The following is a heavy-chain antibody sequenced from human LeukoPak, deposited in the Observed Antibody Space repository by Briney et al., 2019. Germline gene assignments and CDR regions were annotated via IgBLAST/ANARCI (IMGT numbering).Heavy chain of an antibody. Sequence: GRSLRLSCTASGFTFDDYAMHWVRQAPGKGLEWVSGISWNSGSIGYADSVKGRFTISRDNAKNSLYLQMNSLRAEDTALYYCAKVGQHYYDSSATNWGQGTLVTVSS. CDR1: GFTFDDYA. J-gene: IGHJ4*02. CDR2: ISWNSGSI. V-gene: IGHV3-9*01. D-gene: IGHD3-22*01. CDR3: AKVGQHYYDSSATN.